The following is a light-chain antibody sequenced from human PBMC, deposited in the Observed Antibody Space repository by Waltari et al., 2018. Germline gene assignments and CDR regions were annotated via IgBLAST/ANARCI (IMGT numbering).Light chain of an antibody. V-gene: IGLV3-21*03. Sequence: SYVLTQPPPVSVAPGNTATITCGGPNIGSKDVPWYQQKPGQAPMLVVHDDRDRPSGIPDRFSGSNSGNTATLTISRVEAGDEADYYCQVWDRSDDQWVFGGGTKLTVL. CDR1: NIGSKD. J-gene: IGLJ3*02. CDR3: QVWDRSDDQWV. CDR2: DDR.